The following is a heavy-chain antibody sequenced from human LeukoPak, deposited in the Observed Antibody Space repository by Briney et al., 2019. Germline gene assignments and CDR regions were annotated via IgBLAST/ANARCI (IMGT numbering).Heavy chain of an antibody. CDR3: ARHTVDSSSWYLFDD. D-gene: IGHD6-13*01. V-gene: IGHV4-59*08. J-gene: IGHJ4*02. Sequence: SETLSLTCTVSGGSISSYSWSWIRQPPGKGLEWIGYIYYSGSTNYNPSLKSRVTISVDTSKNQFSLKVNSVTAADTAVYYCARHTVDSSSWYLFDDWGQGTLVTVSS. CDR1: GGSISSYS. CDR2: IYYSGST.